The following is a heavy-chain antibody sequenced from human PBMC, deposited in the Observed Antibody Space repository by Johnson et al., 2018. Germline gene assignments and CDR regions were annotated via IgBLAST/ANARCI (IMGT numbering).Heavy chain of an antibody. CDR1: GFTFDDYA. Sequence: QLVESGGGLVQPGRSLRLSCAASGFTFDDYAMHWVRQAPGKGLEWVSGISWNSGSIGYADSVKGRFTISRDNAKTSLYLQMNSLRAEDTALYYGAKDIEAVAGTDAQGYYYYMDVWGKGTTVTVSS. J-gene: IGHJ6*03. D-gene: IGHD6-19*01. CDR2: ISWNSGSI. V-gene: IGHV3-9*01. CDR3: AKDIEAVAGTDAQGYYYYMDV.